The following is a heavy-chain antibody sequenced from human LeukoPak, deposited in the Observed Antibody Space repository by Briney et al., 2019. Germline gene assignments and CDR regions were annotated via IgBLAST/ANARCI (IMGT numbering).Heavy chain of an antibody. CDR1: DGSISSSSYS. D-gene: IGHD3-22*01. J-gene: IGHJ4*02. V-gene: IGHV4-39*07. Sequence: PSETLSLTCTVSDGSISSSSYSWGWIRQPPGKGLEWIANIYHSGNTSYNPSLKSRVTISVDTSKDQFSLKLSSVTAADTAVYYCARGRGPVNDSSGYYGPEKSFYFDYWGQGTLVTVSS. CDR2: IYHSGNT. CDR3: ARGRGPVNDSSGYYGPEKSFYFDY.